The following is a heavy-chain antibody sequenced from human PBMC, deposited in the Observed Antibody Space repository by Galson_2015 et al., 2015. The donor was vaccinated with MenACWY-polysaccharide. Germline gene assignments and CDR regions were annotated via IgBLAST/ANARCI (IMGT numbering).Heavy chain of an antibody. CDR2: ISSDGSST. D-gene: IGHD6-13*01. V-gene: IGHV3-74*01. Sequence: SLRLSCAASGFTFSSYWMNWVRQAPGKGLVWVSRISSDGSSTSYAGSVKGRFTISRDNAKNTLHLQMSSLRAEDTAVYYCARVQGGYSNDWPPPYSFDYWGQGTLVTVSS. J-gene: IGHJ4*02. CDR3: ARVQGGYSNDWPPPYSFDY. CDR1: GFTFSSYW.